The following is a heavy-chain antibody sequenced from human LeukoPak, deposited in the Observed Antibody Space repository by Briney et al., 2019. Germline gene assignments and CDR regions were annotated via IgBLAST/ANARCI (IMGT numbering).Heavy chain of an antibody. CDR3: ARGSGAAAGAFDY. J-gene: IGHJ4*02. D-gene: IGHD6-13*01. Sequence: GGSLRLSCAASGFTFRSYGMHWVRQAPGKGLEWVAIVWYDGNNRYYADSVKGRFTVSRDNSRDTVSLQLNSLRAEDTAVYYCARGSGAAAGAFDYWGQGTLVTVPS. V-gene: IGHV3-33*01. CDR2: VWYDGNNR. CDR1: GFTFRSYG.